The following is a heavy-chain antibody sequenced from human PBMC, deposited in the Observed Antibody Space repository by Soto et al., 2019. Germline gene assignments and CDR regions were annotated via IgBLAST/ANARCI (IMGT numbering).Heavy chain of an antibody. Sequence: EVQLVESGGGLVQPGGSLRLSCAASGFTVSSNYMSWVRQAPGKGLEWVSVIYSGGSTYYADSVKGRFTISRDNYKNPLYIKMNRLRAEDTAVYYCARGLHGYSGYERWGPGTLVTVSS. J-gene: IGHJ4*02. D-gene: IGHD5-12*01. CDR3: ARGLHGYSGYER. V-gene: IGHV3-66*01. CDR2: IYSGGST. CDR1: GFTVSSNY.